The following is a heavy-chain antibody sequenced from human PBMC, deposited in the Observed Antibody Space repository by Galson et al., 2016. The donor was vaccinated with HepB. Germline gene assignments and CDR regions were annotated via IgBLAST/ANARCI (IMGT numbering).Heavy chain of an antibody. Sequence: SLRLSCAASGFIFSSYGMHWVRQAPGKGLEWVAVISYDEDKKYYADSVKGRFTISRDDSKNTLYLQMSSLRVEDTAVYYCAKWIGTGTYYPIDYDNGMDGWGQGTTVTGSS. CDR3: AKWIGTGTYYPIDYDNGMDG. J-gene: IGHJ6*02. CDR2: ISYDEDKK. D-gene: IGHD3-10*01. CDR1: GFIFSSYG. V-gene: IGHV3-30*18.